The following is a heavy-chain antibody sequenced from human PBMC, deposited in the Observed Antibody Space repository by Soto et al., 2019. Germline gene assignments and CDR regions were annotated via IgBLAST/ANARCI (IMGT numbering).Heavy chain of an antibody. J-gene: IGHJ4*02. V-gene: IGHV1-2*02. CDR3: ARAAPLRYSGYALDH. D-gene: IGHD5-12*01. CDR2: INPNSGDT. CDR1: GSTFTDYY. Sequence: QVQLVSSGAEVKKPGASVKVSCRASGSTFTDYYIHWVRQAPGQGLQWLGCINPNSGDTEYAQKFPGRVTMTRDPSISTVYMEVTRLRSDDAALYFCARAAPLRYSGYALDHWGEGTRVTVST.